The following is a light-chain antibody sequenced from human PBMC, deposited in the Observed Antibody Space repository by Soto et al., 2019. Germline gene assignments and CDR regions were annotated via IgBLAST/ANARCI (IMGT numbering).Light chain of an antibody. J-gene: IGKJ4*01. CDR3: LQHSSYPLT. Sequence: IQLTQSPSSLSASVGDRVTITCRASQGISSALAWYQQKPGKVPKRLIYATSTLQSGVPSRFSGSGSGTEFTLTISSLQPEDFATYYCLQHSSYPLTFGGGTKVEIK. CDR2: ATS. CDR1: QGISSA. V-gene: IGKV1-17*01.